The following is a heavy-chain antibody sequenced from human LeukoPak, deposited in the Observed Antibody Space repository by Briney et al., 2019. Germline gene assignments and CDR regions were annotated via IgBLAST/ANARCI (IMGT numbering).Heavy chain of an antibody. J-gene: IGHJ4*02. CDR3: ATRNGYGPEGDY. V-gene: IGHV4-61*05. CDR2: IYYSGST. D-gene: IGHD5-18*01. CDR1: GGSISSSSYY. Sequence: KPSETLSLTCTVSGGSISSSSYYWGWIRQPPGKGLEWIGYIYYSGSTNYNPSLKSRVTISVDTSKNQFSLKLSSVTAADTAVYYCATRNGYGPEGDYWAREPWSPSPQ.